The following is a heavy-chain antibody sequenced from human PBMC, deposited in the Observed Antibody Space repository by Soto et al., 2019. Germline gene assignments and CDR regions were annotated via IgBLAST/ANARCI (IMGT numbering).Heavy chain of an antibody. CDR3: ARDWGDYEGLDPYSFGY. J-gene: IGHJ4*02. CDR2: ISSRSRTI. Sequence: EVQLVESGGGLVKPGGSLRLSCAASGFTFSSYSMHWVRQAPGKGLEWVSSISSRSRTIYYADSQKGRFTISRDNTKNTLYLQMIHLRAEDTAVYFCARDWGDYEGLDPYSFGYWGQGTLVTVSS. D-gene: IGHD3-16*01. CDR1: GFTFSSYS. V-gene: IGHV3-21*01.